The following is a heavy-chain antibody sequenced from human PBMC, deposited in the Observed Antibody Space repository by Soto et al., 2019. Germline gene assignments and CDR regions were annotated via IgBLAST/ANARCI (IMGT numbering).Heavy chain of an antibody. CDR2: IIPIFGTA. J-gene: IGHJ5*02. CDR1: GWTYSGDA. D-gene: IGHD3-22*01. CDR3: ARDHRYYDSSGYFNFDP. Sequence: FSVKGSCKASGWTYSGDAVSWGRQAPRKGLEWMGGIIPIFGTANYAQKFQGRVTITADKSTSTAYMELSSLRSEDTAVYYCARDHRYYDSSGYFNFDPWGQGTLVTVSS. V-gene: IGHV1-69*06.